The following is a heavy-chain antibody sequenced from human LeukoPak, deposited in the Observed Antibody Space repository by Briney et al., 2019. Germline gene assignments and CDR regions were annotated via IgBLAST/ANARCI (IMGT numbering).Heavy chain of an antibody. J-gene: IGHJ6*03. D-gene: IGHD3-3*01. CDR3: ARAKTYDFWSGYYYYYYMDV. Sequence: GASVKVSCKASGGTFSSYAISWVRQAPGQGLEWMGGIIPILGTANYAQKFQGRVTITTDESTSTAYMELSSLRSEDTAVYYCARAKTYDFWSGYYYYYYMDVWGKGTTVTVSS. CDR2: IIPILGTA. CDR1: GGTFSSYA. V-gene: IGHV1-69*05.